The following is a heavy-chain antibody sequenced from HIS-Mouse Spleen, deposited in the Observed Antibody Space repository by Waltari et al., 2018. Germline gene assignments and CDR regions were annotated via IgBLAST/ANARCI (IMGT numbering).Heavy chain of an antibody. CDR1: GGSIRSSSSY. Sequence: QLQLQESGPGLVKPSETLSLTCTVSGGSIRSSSSYWGWTRQPPGKGLEWIGSIYYSGSTYYNPSLKSRVTISVDTSKNQFSLKLSSVTAADTAVYYCAREIPYSSSWYDWYFDLWGRGTLVTVSS. V-gene: IGHV4-39*07. D-gene: IGHD6-13*01. CDR2: IYYSGST. CDR3: AREIPYSSSWYDWYFDL. J-gene: IGHJ2*01.